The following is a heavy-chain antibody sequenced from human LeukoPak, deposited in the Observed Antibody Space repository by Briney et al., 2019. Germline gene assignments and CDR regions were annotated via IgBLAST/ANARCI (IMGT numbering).Heavy chain of an antibody. CDR2: ISAGGGST. V-gene: IGHV3-23*01. D-gene: IGHD3-22*01. Sequence: PGGSLRLSCAASGFTFSSYVMNWVRQAPGKGLEWVSAISAGGGSTYYADSVKGRFTISRDNSKNTLYLQMNSLRAEDTAVYYCAKALPYYYDSRDAFDIWGQGTMVNVSS. J-gene: IGHJ3*02. CDR1: GFTFSSYV. CDR3: AKALPYYYDSRDAFDI.